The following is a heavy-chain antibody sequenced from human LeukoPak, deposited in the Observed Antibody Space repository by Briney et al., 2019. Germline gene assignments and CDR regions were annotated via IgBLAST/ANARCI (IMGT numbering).Heavy chain of an antibody. Sequence: SETLSLTCTVSGGSISSSSYYWGWIRQPPGKGLEWIGSIYYSGSTYYNPSLKSRVTISVDTSKNQFSLKLSSVTAADTAVYYCAREEGAGYSGSNWGRGTLVTVSS. V-gene: IGHV4-39*07. D-gene: IGHD5-12*01. CDR2: IYYSGST. CDR3: AREEGAGYSGSN. J-gene: IGHJ4*02. CDR1: GGSISSSSYY.